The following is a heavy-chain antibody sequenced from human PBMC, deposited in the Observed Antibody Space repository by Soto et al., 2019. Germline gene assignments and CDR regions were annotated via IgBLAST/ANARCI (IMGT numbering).Heavy chain of an antibody. CDR3: ARRSRYCSTYTCFSGVTWFDP. CDR1: GYTFTSYG. Sequence: QVQLVQSGAEVKKPGASVKVSCKASGYTFTSYGISWVRQATGQGLEWMGWISSFNGNTNYAQKVQGRVTVTTKTSTSITYMELRSLRSDDTAVYYCARRSRYCSTYTCFSGVTWFDPLGQWTLVTGSS. D-gene: IGHD2-2*01. J-gene: IGHJ5*02. CDR2: ISSFNGNT. V-gene: IGHV1-18*04.